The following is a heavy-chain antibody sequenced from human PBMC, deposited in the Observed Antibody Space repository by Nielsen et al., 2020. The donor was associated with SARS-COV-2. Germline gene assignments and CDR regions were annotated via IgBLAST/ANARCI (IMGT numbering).Heavy chain of an antibody. D-gene: IGHD2-15*01. J-gene: IGHJ4*02. Sequence: WIRQPPGKGLEWIGEINHSGSTNYNPSLKSRVTISVDTSKNQFSLKLSSVIAADTAVYYCARGQRESYCSGGSCYSYFDYWGQGTLVTVSS. CDR2: INHSGST. CDR3: ARGQRESYCSGGSCYSYFDY. V-gene: IGHV4-34*01.